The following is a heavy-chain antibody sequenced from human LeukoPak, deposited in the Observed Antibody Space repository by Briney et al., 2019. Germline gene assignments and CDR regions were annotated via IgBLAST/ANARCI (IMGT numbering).Heavy chain of an antibody. V-gene: IGHV1-46*01. J-gene: IGHJ4*02. CDR3: AREESGGYFDY. CDR1: GYTFTNYY. Sequence: ASVKVSCKASGYTFTNYYMNWVRQAPGQGLEWMGLINPSGTNTNYAQNFRGRVTMTRDTSTSTVYMDLSSLRSEDTAMYFCAREESGGYFDYWGQGTLVTVSS. CDR2: INPSGTNT. D-gene: IGHD2-8*02.